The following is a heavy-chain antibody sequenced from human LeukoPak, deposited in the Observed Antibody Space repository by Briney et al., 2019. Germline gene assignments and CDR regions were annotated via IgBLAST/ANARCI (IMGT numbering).Heavy chain of an antibody. CDR1: GYTFTSYY. CDR2: ISAYNGNT. J-gene: IGHJ4*02. D-gene: IGHD2-15*01. Sequence: ASVKVSCKASGYTFTSYYMHWVRQAPGQGLEWMGWISAYNGNTNYAQKLQGRVTMTTDTSTSTAYMELRSLRSDDTAVYYCARRYCSGGSCYADYWGQGTLVTVSS. CDR3: ARRYCSGGSCYADY. V-gene: IGHV1-18*04.